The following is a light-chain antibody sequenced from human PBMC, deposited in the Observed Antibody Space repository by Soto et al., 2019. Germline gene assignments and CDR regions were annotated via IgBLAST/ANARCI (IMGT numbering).Light chain of an antibody. V-gene: IGKV3-20*01. J-gene: IGKJ2*01. Sequence: EVVLTQSPGTLSLSPGDRATVSCRASQTVHSSFFAWYQQKGGQAPRLLIYGTSNRAAGIPDRFSGHGSGTDFTLTIDGLEPEDFAMYFCQQHGGSPPYTCGRGTRVEI. CDR1: QTVHSSF. CDR2: GTS. CDR3: QQHGGSPPYT.